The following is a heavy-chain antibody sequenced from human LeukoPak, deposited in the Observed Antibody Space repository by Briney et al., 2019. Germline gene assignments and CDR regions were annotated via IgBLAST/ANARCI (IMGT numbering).Heavy chain of an antibody. CDR3: GRFRWGIAAAGTPYYYYYYMDV. CDR2: IYYSGST. D-gene: IGHD6-13*01. V-gene: IGHV4-39*07. J-gene: IGHJ6*03. CDR1: GGSISSSSYY. Sequence: SETLSLTCTVSGGSISSSSYYWGWIRQPPGKGLEWIGSIYYSGSTYYNPSLKSRVTISVDTSKNQFSLKLSSVTAADTAVYYWGRFRWGIAAAGTPYYYYYYMDVWGKGTTVTVSS.